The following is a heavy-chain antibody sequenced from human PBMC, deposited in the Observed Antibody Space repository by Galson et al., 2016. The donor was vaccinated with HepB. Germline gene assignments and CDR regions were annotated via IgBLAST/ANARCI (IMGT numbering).Heavy chain of an antibody. D-gene: IGHD3-3*01. CDR1: GFTFSSYA. Sequence: SLRLSCAASGFTFSSYAMNWVRQAPGKGLEWVSGIRDSGGITDYADSVKGRFTISRDNSKNTLYLQMNSLRVEDTAVYYCSKDRGRAYDFWGGPRWSLGMDVWGPGTTVTVSS. CDR2: IRDSGGIT. J-gene: IGHJ6*02. V-gene: IGHV3-23*01. CDR3: SKDRGRAYDFWGGPRWSLGMDV.